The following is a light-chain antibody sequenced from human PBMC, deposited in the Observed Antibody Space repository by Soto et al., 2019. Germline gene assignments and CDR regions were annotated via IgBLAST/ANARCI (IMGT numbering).Light chain of an antibody. Sequence: EVVLTQSPGTLSLSPGEGATLSCRASQSIGGNFLAWYQQRPGQAPRLLIYDASNRATGIPARFSGSGSGTEFTLTISSLQPDDFATYYCQQYNSYSWTFGQGTKVDIK. J-gene: IGKJ1*01. CDR1: QSIGGNF. CDR2: DAS. V-gene: IGKV3-20*01. CDR3: QQYNSYSWT.